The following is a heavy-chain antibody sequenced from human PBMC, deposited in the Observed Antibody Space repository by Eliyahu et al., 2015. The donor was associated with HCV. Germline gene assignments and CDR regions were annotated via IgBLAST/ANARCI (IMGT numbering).Heavy chain of an antibody. J-gene: IGHJ5*01. D-gene: IGHD4-17*01. V-gene: IGHV4-39*01. CDR1: GGSISSRSYH. CDR3: ARQGAYGDFGQRLDS. Sequence: QLQLQESGPGLVEPSETLSLTCTLSGGSISSRSYHWAWVRQPPGKVLEWIGSIYYDGTTYYNPSLKSRVAISVDTSKNLFSLKMTSVTAADTAVFYCARQGAYGDFGQRLDSWGQGTLVTVSS. CDR2: IYYDGTT.